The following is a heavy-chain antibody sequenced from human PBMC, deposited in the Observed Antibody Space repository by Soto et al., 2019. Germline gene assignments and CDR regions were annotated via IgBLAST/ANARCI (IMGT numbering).Heavy chain of an antibody. J-gene: IGHJ6*02. Sequence: PSETLSLTCTVSGGSVSSGSYYWSWIRQPPGKGLEWIGYIYYSGSTNYNPSLKSRVTISVDTSKNQFSLKLSSVTAADTAVYYCARERLRYFDWPDYYYYYGMDVWGQGTTVTVSS. D-gene: IGHD3-9*01. V-gene: IGHV4-61*01. CDR1: GGSVSSGSYY. CDR3: ARERLRYFDWPDYYYYYGMDV. CDR2: IYYSGST.